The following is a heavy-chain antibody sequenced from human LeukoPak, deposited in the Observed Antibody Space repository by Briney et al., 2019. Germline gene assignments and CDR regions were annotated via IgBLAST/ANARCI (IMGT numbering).Heavy chain of an antibody. CDR3: AKDSGWELLQYYFDY. V-gene: IGHV3-30*18. CDR2: ILHDGNNQ. CDR1: KFTFSTYS. Sequence: GGSLRLSCAASKFTFSTYSMNWVRQAPGKGLEWVALILHDGNNQYYADSVKGRFTISRDNAKNSLYLQMNSLRAEDTALYYCAKDSGWELLQYYFDYWGQGTLVTVSS. J-gene: IGHJ4*02. D-gene: IGHD1-26*01.